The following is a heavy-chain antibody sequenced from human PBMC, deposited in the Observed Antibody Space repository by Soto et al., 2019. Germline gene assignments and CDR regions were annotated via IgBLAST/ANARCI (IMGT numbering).Heavy chain of an antibody. D-gene: IGHD3-22*01. V-gene: IGHV4-34*01. Sequence: SETLSLTCAVYGGSFSGYYWSWIRQPPGKGLEWIGEINHSGSTNYNPSLKSRVTISIDTSKNQFSLKLSSVTAADTAVYYCARGPITTNPRFDPWGQGTLVTVS. CDR2: INHSGST. J-gene: IGHJ5*02. CDR3: ARGPITTNPRFDP. CDR1: GGSFSGYY.